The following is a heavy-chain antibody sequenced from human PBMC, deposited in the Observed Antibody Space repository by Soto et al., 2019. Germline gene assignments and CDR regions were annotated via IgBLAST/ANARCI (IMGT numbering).Heavy chain of an antibody. V-gene: IGHV4-4*02. CDR2: IYHSGST. CDR1: GGSISSSNW. J-gene: IGHJ4*02. Sequence: SETLYLTCAVSGGSISSSNWWSWVRQPPGKGLEWIGEIYHSGSTNYNPSLKSRVTISVDKSTKQFSLKLSSVTAADTAVYYCARSDGRYWGQGTLVTVSS. CDR3: ARSDGRY.